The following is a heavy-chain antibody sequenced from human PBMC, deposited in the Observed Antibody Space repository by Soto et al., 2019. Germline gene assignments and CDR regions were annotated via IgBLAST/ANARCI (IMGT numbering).Heavy chain of an antibody. CDR3: ARAQGGSYCSGGTCYPKGLGY. Sequence: QVQLVESGGGVVQPGRSLRLSCAASGFSFRTYGMHWVRQAPGKGLEWVAVIWYDGSKEYYADSVKGRFTISRDNSKNTLYPQLNSLTAEDTAVYYCARAQGGSYCSGGTCYPKGLGYWGQGTLVTVSS. V-gene: IGHV3-33*01. J-gene: IGHJ4*02. CDR2: IWYDGSKE. D-gene: IGHD2-15*01. CDR1: GFSFRTYG.